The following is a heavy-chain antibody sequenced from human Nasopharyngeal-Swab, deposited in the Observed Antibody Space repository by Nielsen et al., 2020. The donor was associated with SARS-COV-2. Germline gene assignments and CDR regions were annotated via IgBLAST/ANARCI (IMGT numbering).Heavy chain of an antibody. D-gene: IGHD2-2*01. CDR3: ARGGFPVVPAVQ. J-gene: IGHJ4*02. Sequence: LRLSCAVYGGSFSGYSWSWIRQPPGKGLEWIGYIYHSGSTYYNPSLKSRVTISVDRSKNQFSLKLSSVTAADTAVYYCARGGFPVVPAVQWGQGTLVTVSS. V-gene: IGHV4-30-2*01. CDR2: IYHSGST. CDR1: GGSFSGYS.